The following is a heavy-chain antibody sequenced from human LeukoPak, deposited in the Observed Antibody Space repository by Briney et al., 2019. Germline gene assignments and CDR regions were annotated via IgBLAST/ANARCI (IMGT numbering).Heavy chain of an antibody. CDR3: ASGGPSGNYATYYFDY. CDR1: GGTFSSYA. D-gene: IGHD3-16*01. CDR2: IIPIFGTA. Sequence: SVKVSRKASGGTFSSYAISWVRQAPGQGLEWMGGIIPIFGTANYAQKFQGRVTITTDESTSTAYMELSSLRSEDTAVYYCASGGPSGNYATYYFDYWGQGTLVTVSS. J-gene: IGHJ4*02. V-gene: IGHV1-69*05.